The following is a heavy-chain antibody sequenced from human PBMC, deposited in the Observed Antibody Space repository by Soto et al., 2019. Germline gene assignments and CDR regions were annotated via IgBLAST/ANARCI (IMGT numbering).Heavy chain of an antibody. Sequence: ESLKISGKGSGYSFAGYWITWERQKPGKGLEWMGRIDPSDSQTYYSPSFRGHVTISATKSITTVFLQWSSLRASGTAMYYCARQIYDSDTGPNFQYYFDSWGQGTPVTVSS. V-gene: IGHV5-10-1*01. CDR2: IDPSDSQT. J-gene: IGHJ4*02. CDR3: ARQIYDSDTGPNFQYYFDS. CDR1: GYSFAGYW. D-gene: IGHD5-18*01.